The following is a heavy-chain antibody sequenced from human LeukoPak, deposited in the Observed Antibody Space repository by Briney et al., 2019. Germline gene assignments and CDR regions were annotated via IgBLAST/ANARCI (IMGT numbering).Heavy chain of an antibody. V-gene: IGHV4-59*11. CDR2: IYYSGST. D-gene: IGHD3-22*01. CDR3: ARVRYDSSGNYTDV. Sequence: SETLSLTCTVSGGSISSHYWSWIRQPPGKGLEWIGYIYYSGSTNYNPSLKSRVTISVDTSKNQFSLKLSSVTAADTAVYYCARVRYDSSGNYTDVWGKGTTVTVSS. CDR1: GGSISSHY. J-gene: IGHJ6*03.